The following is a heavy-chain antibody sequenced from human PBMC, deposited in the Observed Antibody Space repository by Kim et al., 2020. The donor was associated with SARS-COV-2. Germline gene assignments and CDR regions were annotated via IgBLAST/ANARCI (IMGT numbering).Heavy chain of an antibody. D-gene: IGHD6-13*01. V-gene: IGHV4-31*03. Sequence: SETLSLTCTVSGGSISSGGYYWRWIRQHPGKGLEWIGYIYYSGSTYYNPSLKSRVTISVDTSKNQFSLKLSSVTAADTAVYYCARDRGSWFWFDPWGQGTLVTVSS. CDR3: ARDRGSWFWFDP. CDR2: IYYSGST. CDR1: GGSISSGGYY. J-gene: IGHJ5*02.